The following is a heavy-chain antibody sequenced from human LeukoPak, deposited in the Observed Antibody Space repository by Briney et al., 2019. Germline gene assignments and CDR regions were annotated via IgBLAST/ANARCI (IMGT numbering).Heavy chain of an antibody. J-gene: IGHJ4*02. Sequence: ASVKVSCKASGYTFTSYGLSWVRQAPGQGLEWMGWISADSGNTNYVQKFQGAVTMTTDTSTSTAYMELRCLRSDDTAVYYCARDLRGWPYYFDYWGQGTLVTVSS. CDR3: ARDLRGWPYYFDY. CDR1: GYTFTSYG. D-gene: IGHD6-19*01. V-gene: IGHV1-18*01. CDR2: ISADSGNT.